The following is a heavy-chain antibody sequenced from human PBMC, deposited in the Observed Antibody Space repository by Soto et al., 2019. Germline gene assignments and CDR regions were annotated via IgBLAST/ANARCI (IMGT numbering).Heavy chain of an antibody. J-gene: IGHJ4*02. CDR3: ARGYRGSYYGLYYFDY. CDR2: MNPNSGNT. Sequence: PGPSVKVSCKASGYTFTSYDINWVRQATGQGLEWMGWMNPNSGNTGYAQKFQGRVTMTRNTSISTAYMELSSLRSEDTAVYYCARGYRGSYYGLYYFDYWGQGTLVTVSS. V-gene: IGHV1-8*01. CDR1: GYTFTSYD. D-gene: IGHD1-26*01.